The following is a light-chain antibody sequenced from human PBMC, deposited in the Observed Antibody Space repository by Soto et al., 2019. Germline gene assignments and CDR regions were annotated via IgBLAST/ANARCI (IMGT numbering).Light chain of an antibody. CDR3: QQYNNYWT. CDR2: DAS. CDR1: QNIGSR. Sequence: DIQMTQSPSTLSASVGDRVAITCRASQNIGSRLAWYQQKPDEAPKLLIYDASSLESGVPLRFGGSGSGTDFTLIISSLQPDDFATYYCQQYNNYWTFGQGTRVEIK. V-gene: IGKV1-5*01. J-gene: IGKJ1*01.